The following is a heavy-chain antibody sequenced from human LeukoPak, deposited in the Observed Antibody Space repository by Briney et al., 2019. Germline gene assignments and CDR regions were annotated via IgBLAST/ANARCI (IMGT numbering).Heavy chain of an antibody. D-gene: IGHD5-12*01. CDR1: GFTFSNYA. V-gene: IGHV3-23*01. CDR2: ISGSGLST. J-gene: IGHJ5*02. CDR3: AKGGLYNWFDP. Sequence: PGGSLRLSCAASGFTFSNYAMSWVRQAPGKGLGWVSAISGSGLSTYYADSVKGRFTISRDNSKNTLYLQMNSLRAEDTAVYYCAKGGLYNWFDPWGQGTLVTVSS.